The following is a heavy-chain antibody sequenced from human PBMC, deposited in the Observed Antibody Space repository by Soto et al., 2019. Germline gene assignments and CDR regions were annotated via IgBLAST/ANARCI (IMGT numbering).Heavy chain of an antibody. CDR3: ATPVPKGQWLPHYYFDY. Sequence: GGSVKGSCQVFGYTLPELFMHWVRQAPGKGLEWMGGFDPEDGETIYAQKFQGRVTMTEDTSTDTAYMELSSLRSEDTAVYYCATPVPKGQWLPHYYFDYWGQGTLVTVSS. J-gene: IGHJ4*02. CDR1: GYTLPELF. CDR2: FDPEDGET. D-gene: IGHD6-19*01. V-gene: IGHV1-24*01.